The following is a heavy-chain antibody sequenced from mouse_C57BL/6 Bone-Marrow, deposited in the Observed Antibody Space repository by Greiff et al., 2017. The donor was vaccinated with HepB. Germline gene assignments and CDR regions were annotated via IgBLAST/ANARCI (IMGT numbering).Heavy chain of an antibody. J-gene: IGHJ4*01. CDR2: IHPSDSDT. CDR1: GYTFTSYW. Sequence: QVQLQQPGAELVKPGASVKVSCKASGYTFTSYWMHWVKQRPGQGLEWIGRIHPSDSDTNYNQKFKGKATLTVDKSSSTAYMQLSSLTSEDSAVYYCAIINYGSSSYAMDYGGQGTSVTVSS. CDR3: AIINYGSSSYAMDY. V-gene: IGHV1-74*01. D-gene: IGHD1-1*01.